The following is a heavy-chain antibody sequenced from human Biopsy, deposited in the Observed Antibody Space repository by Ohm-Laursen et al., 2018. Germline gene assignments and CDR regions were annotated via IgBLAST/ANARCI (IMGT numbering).Heavy chain of an antibody. CDR2: AYPSGTT. D-gene: IGHD3-10*01. CDR1: GASMTDYF. CDR3: AGSRGHYFNGLDV. Sequence: SQTLSLTCSVSGASMTDYFWSWIWQPAGKGLEWIGRAYPSGTTYYNPSLEGRVTISIDASKNQLSLKVTSVTAADTAVFYCAGSRGHYFNGLDVWGQGTTVIVSS. J-gene: IGHJ6*02. V-gene: IGHV4-4*07.